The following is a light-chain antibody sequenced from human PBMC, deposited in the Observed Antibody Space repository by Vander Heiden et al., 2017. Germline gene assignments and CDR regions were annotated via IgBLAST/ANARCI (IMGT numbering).Light chain of an antibody. CDR1: QSVGNNY. Sequence: EVVLLQSPGTPSLSPGERATLSCRASQSVGNNYLAWYQQKPGQAPRLLIYDASTRATGIADRFSGSGSGTDFTLTISRLEPEDFAVYYCQQYGYSPRTFGQGTKLEIK. CDR3: QQYGYSPRT. J-gene: IGKJ2*01. CDR2: DAS. V-gene: IGKV3-20*01.